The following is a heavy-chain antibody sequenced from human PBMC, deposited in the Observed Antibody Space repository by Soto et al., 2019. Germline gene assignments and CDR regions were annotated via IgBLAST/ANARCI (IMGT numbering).Heavy chain of an antibody. CDR2: INPNSGGT. CDR3: ARGERFGGSGSYYLPNNWFDP. D-gene: IGHD3-10*01. CDR1: GYTFTGYY. V-gene: IGHV1-2*04. Sequence: APVKVSCKASGYTFTGYYMHWVRQAPGQGLEWMGWINPNSGGTNYAQKFQGWVTMTRDTSISTAYMELSRLRSDDTAVYYCARGERFGGSGSYYLPNNWFDPWGQGTLVTVSS. J-gene: IGHJ5*02.